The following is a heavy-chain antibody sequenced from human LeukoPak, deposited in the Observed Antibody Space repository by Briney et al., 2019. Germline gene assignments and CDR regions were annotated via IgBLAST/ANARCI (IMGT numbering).Heavy chain of an antibody. CDR3: AAGDDYCSSTSCYLDY. V-gene: IGHV3-21*01. CDR1: GFTFSSYS. D-gene: IGHD2-2*01. J-gene: IGHJ4*02. Sequence: GGSLRLSCAASGFTFSSYSMNWVRQAPGKGLEWVSSISSSSSYIYYADSVKGRFTISRDNAKNSLYLQMNSLRAEDTAVNYCAAGDDYCSSTSCYLDYWGQGTLVTVSS. CDR2: ISSSSSYI.